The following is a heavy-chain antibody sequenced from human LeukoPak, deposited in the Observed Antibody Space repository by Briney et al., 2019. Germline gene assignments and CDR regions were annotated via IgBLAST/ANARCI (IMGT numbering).Heavy chain of an antibody. CDR2: IKEDGSEK. V-gene: IGHV3-7*01. Sequence: GGSLRLSCAASGFTFSSYAMSWVRQAPGKGLEWVANIKEDGSEKYYVDSVKGRFTISRDNAKNSLYLQMNSLRGEDTAVYYCARVATYSTSIYDYWGQGTLVTVSS. CDR1: GFTFSSYA. D-gene: IGHD6-13*01. J-gene: IGHJ4*02. CDR3: ARVATYSTSIYDY.